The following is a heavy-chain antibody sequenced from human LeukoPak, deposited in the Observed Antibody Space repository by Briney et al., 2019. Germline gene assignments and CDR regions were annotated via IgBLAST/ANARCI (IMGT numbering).Heavy chain of an antibody. Sequence: GGSLRLSCAASGFTFSRSGMHWVRQAPGKGLEGVALIWYDGSNKYYADSVKGRITISRDNSKTTLYLQMSSLRAEDTAVYYCATTNVGSSMAVWGQGTTVTVSS. CDR2: IWYDGSNK. J-gene: IGHJ6*02. D-gene: IGHD1-26*01. CDR1: GFTFSRSG. V-gene: IGHV3-33*01. CDR3: ATTNVGSSMAV.